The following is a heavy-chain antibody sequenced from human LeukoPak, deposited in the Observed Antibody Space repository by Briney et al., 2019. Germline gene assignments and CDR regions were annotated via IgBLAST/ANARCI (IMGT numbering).Heavy chain of an antibody. J-gene: IGHJ6*03. D-gene: IGHD2-15*01. CDR2: INHRGST. CDR1: GGSFRGYY. CDR3: ARVLRYCSGGNCYSGGLGYMDV. Sequence: SETLSLTCAVYGGSFRGYYWSWICQPPGKGLEWSGEINHRGSTNYNPSLKSRVTISVDTSKNQFSLKLSSVTAADTAVYYCARVLRYCSGGNCYSGGLGYMDVWGKGTTVTISS. V-gene: IGHV4-34*01.